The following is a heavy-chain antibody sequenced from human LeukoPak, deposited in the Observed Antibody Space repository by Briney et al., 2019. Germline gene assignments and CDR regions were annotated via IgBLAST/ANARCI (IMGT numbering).Heavy chain of an antibody. V-gene: IGHV1-24*01. D-gene: IGHD6-13*01. Sequence: ASVKVSCKVSGYTLTELSMHWVRQAPGKRLEWRGGFDPEDGETIYAQKFQGRVTMTEDTSTDTAYMELSSLRSEDTAVYYCATALAAADPGRYYYYYMDVWGKGTTVTVSS. J-gene: IGHJ6*03. CDR1: GYTLTELS. CDR2: FDPEDGET. CDR3: ATALAAADPGRYYYYYMDV.